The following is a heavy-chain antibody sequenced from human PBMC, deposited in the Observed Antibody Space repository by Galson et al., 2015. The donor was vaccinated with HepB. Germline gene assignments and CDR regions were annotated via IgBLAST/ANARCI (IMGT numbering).Heavy chain of an antibody. CDR2: IGAYNGHT. Sequence: SVKVSCKASGYTFTSYGFSWVRQAPGQGLEWMGWIGAYNGHTNYTQKLQGRVTMTTDTSTSTAYMELRSLRSDDTAVYYCARALFRTPTAAGMVSGAYWGQGTLATVSS. CDR1: GYTFTSYG. J-gene: IGHJ4*02. D-gene: IGHD6-13*01. CDR3: ARALFRTPTAAGMVSGAY. V-gene: IGHV1-18*04.